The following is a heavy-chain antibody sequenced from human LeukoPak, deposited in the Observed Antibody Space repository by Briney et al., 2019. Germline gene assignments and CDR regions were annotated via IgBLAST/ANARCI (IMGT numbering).Heavy chain of an antibody. CDR1: GGTFSSYT. Sequence: SVKVSCKASGGTFSSYTISWVRQAPGQGLEWMGRIIPILGIANYAQKFQGRVTITADKSTSTACMELSSLRSEDTAVYYCALESYDYVWGSYRYTHYWGQGTLVTVSS. CDR2: IIPILGIA. CDR3: ALESYDYVWGSYRYTHY. V-gene: IGHV1-69*02. J-gene: IGHJ4*02. D-gene: IGHD3-16*02.